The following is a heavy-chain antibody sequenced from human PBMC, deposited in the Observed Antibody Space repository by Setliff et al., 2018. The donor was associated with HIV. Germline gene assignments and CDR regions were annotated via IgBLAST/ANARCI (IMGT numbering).Heavy chain of an antibody. Sequence: SETLSLTCAVYGGSFSGFYWSWIRQAPGKGLECIGEINHSGKTNYNPSLKSRITLSVDTAENHFALKLASVTAADTAVYYCARGFTIFGVGFSADPTGNWLDPWGQGTLVT. CDR1: GGSFSGFY. J-gene: IGHJ5*02. CDR3: ARGFTIFGVGFSADPTGNWLDP. CDR2: INHSGKT. V-gene: IGHV4-34*01. D-gene: IGHD3-3*01.